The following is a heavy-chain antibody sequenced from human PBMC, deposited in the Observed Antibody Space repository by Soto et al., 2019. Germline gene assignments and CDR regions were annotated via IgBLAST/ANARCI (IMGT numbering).Heavy chain of an antibody. D-gene: IGHD6-6*01. V-gene: IGHV3-7*01. CDR3: ARDILEYSSPSDAFDI. CDR1: VFTFSSYW. J-gene: IGHJ3*02. Sequence: GSLRLSCASSVFTFSSYWMSWVRQAPGKGLEWVANIKQDGSEKYYVDSVKGRSTISRDNAKNSLYLQMNSLRAEDTAVYYCARDILEYSSPSDAFDIWGQGTMVTVSS. CDR2: IKQDGSEK.